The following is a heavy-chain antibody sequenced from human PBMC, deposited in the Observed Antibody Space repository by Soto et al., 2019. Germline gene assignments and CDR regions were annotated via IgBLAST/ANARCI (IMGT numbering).Heavy chain of an antibody. J-gene: IGHJ1*01. V-gene: IGHV1-18*01. CDR1: GYTFTSYG. Sequence: GASVKVSCKASGYTFTSYGISWVRQAPGQGLEWMGWISAYNGNTNYAQKLQGRVTMTTDTSTSTAYMELRSLRSDDTAVYYCARGIVVVPAATTWIQLEGGGYFQHWGQGTLVTVSS. D-gene: IGHD2-2*01. CDR2: ISAYNGNT. CDR3: ARGIVVVPAATTWIQLEGGGYFQH.